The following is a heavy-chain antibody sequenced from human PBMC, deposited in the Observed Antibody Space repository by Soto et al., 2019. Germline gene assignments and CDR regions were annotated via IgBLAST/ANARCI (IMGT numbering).Heavy chain of an antibody. CDR1: GGSISNYY. Sequence: SETLSVTYNVSGGSISNYYWNWIRQPPGKRLEWIGYISDSGSTKYNPSLMSRVTISADMSKNQVSLKVKSVAAADTAIYYCARARLVCLTPWDYFDYCGQGTLVPVSS. V-gene: IGHV4-59*01. D-gene: IGHD3-16*01. J-gene: IGHJ4*02. CDR3: ARARLVCLTPWDYFDY. CDR2: ISDSGST.